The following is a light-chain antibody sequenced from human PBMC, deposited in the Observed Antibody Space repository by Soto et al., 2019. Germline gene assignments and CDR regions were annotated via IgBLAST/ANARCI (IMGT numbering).Light chain of an antibody. CDR3: QQYNNWLHT. V-gene: IGKV3-15*01. CDR1: QSVSSN. Sequence: EIVMTQSPATLSVSPGERATLSCRASQSVSSNLAWYQQKPGQAPRLLIYGASTRATGIPARFSGSGSGTEFTLTISSLQSADFAVYYCQQYNNWLHTFGQGTKLEIK. J-gene: IGKJ2*01. CDR2: GAS.